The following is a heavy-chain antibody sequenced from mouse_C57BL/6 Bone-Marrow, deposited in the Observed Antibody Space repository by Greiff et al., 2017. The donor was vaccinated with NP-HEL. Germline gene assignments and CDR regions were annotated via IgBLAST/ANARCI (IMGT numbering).Heavy chain of an antibody. Sequence: QVQLQQSGAELVRPGASVTLSCKASGYTFTDYEMHWVKQTPVHGLEWIGAIDPETGGTAYNQKFKGKAILTADNSSSTANMELRRLTSEDSAVYYCTRWGLRLYYFDYWGQCTTLTVSS. CDR3: TRWGLRLYYFDY. D-gene: IGHD1-1*01. CDR2: IDPETGGT. J-gene: IGHJ2*01. CDR1: GYTFTDYE. V-gene: IGHV1-15*01.